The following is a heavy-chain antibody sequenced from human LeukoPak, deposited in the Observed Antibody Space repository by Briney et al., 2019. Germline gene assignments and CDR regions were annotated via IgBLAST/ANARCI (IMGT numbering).Heavy chain of an antibody. J-gene: IGHJ5*02. V-gene: IGHV3-33*01. CDR2: IWYDGSNK. Sequence: GRSLRLSCAASGFTFSSYGMHWVRQAPGKGLEWVAVIWYDGSNKYYADSVRGRFTISRDNSKNTLYLQMNSLRAEDTAVYYCARDAVVVAATINWFDPWGQGTLVTVSS. D-gene: IGHD2-15*01. CDR1: GFTFSSYG. CDR3: ARDAVVVAATINWFDP.